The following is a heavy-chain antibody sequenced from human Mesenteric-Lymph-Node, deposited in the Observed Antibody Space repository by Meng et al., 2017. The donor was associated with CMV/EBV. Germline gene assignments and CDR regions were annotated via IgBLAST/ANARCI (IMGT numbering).Heavy chain of an antibody. CDR3: ARDRRRTIFGVVITHQDYYYGMDV. J-gene: IGHJ6*02. CDR1: GFTFSSYW. D-gene: IGHD3-3*01. CDR2: IKQDGSEK. V-gene: IGHV3-7*01. Sequence: GESLKISCAASGFTFSSYWMSWVRQAPGKGLEWVANIKQDGSEKYYGDSVKGRFTISRDNAKNSLYLQMNSLRAEDTAVYYCARDRRRTIFGVVITHQDYYYGMDVWGQGTTVTVSS.